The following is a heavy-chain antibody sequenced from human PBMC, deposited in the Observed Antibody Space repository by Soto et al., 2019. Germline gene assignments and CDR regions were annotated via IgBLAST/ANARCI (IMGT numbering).Heavy chain of an antibody. CDR1: GFTFSNYA. J-gene: IGHJ4*02. V-gene: IGHV3-23*01. CDR3: AKSVGANYFDY. D-gene: IGHD1-26*01. CDR2: ISGSGGST. Sequence: GGSLRLSCAASGFTFSNYAMNWVRQAPGKGLEWVSTISGSGGSTFYADSVKGRLTISRDNSRNTPYLQMNSLRAEDTAVYYCAKSVGANYFDYWGQGTLVTVSS.